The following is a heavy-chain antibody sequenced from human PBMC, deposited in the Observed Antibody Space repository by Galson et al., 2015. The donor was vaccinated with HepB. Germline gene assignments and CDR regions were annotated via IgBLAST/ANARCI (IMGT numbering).Heavy chain of an antibody. V-gene: IGHV3-23*01. Sequence: SLRLSCAASGFTFSDKSLSWVRQAPGKGLEWVSAISGRGSSTYYADSVKGRFTISRDNSKDTLCLQMNSLRAEDTAVYYCATFMDTSLDVDYWGQGTLVTVSS. CDR1: GFTFSDKS. J-gene: IGHJ4*02. D-gene: IGHD5-18*01. CDR3: ATFMDTSLDVDY. CDR2: ISGRGSST.